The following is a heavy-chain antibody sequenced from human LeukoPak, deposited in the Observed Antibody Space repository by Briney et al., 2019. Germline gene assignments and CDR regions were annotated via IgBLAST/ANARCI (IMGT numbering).Heavy chain of an antibody. V-gene: IGHV4-59*08. CDR3: ARQDYYDSSGYPDY. CDR2: IYYSGST. CDR1: GGSISSYY. J-gene: IGHJ4*02. Sequence: SETLSLTCTVSGGSISSYYWSWIRQPPGKGLEWIGYIYYSGSTNYNPSLKSRVTISVDTSTNQFSLKLRSVTAADTAVYYCARQDYYDSSGYPDYWGQGTLVTVSS. D-gene: IGHD3-22*01.